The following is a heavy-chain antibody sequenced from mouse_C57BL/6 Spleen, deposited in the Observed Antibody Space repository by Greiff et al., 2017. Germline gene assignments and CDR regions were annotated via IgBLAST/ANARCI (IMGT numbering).Heavy chain of an antibody. J-gene: IGHJ2*01. CDR1: GYSFTGYY. Sequence: EVKLQESGPELVKPGASVKISCKASGYSFTGYYMNWVKQSPEKSLEWIGEINPSTGGTTYNQKFKAKATLTVDKSSSTAYMQLKSLTSEDSAVYYCARSGSSSFDYWGQGTTLTVSS. CDR3: ARSGSSSFDY. V-gene: IGHV1-42*01. CDR2: INPSTGGT. D-gene: IGHD1-1*01.